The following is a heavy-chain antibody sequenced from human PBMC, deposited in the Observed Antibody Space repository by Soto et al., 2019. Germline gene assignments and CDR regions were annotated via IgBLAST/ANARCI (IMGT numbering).Heavy chain of an antibody. Sequence: ASVTVSHTASCHTFIGAGISRVRLAPGTGLALMGWIKNNSGGTNYAQTFQGRVTMTRDTSTSTGYMELRRLRSDDTAVYYCARVGVRAHIVVVPAAIQAYYYYGMDVWRQGTRVTISS. D-gene: IGHD2-2*01. CDR3: ARVGVRAHIVVVPAAIQAYYYYGMDV. CDR1: CHTFIGAG. V-gene: IGHV1-18*01. J-gene: IGHJ6*02. CDR2: IKNNSGGT.